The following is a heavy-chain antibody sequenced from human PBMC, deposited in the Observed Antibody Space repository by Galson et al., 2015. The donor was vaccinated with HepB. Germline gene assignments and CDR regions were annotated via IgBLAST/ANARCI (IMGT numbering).Heavy chain of an antibody. Sequence: SLRLSCAASGFTFSSYAMSWVRQAPGKGPEWVSGISGSGGSTYGDSVQGRFTISRDNSKNTLYLQMNSLRAEDTAGYYCAKHLGSVPRYSMDVWGQGTTVTVSS. CDR3: AKHLGSVPRYSMDV. D-gene: IGHD2-15*01. J-gene: IGHJ6*02. V-gene: IGHV3-23*01. CDR1: GFTFSSYA. CDR2: ISGSGGST.